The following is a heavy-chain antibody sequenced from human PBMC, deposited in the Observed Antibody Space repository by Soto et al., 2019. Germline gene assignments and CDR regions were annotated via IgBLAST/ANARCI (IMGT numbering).Heavy chain of an antibody. CDR1: VDSISTSNYY. CDR3: ARRGGGDYLFDS. V-gene: IGHV4-39*01. CDR2: IFYSGGT. D-gene: IGHD4-17*01. Sequence: PSETLSLTCTVSVDSISTSNYYWGWIRQPPGEGLEWIGHIFYSGGTYYNPSLKSRVTISVDTSKSQFSLKLNSITAADTAVYFCARRGGGDYLFDSWGQGMLVTVSS. J-gene: IGHJ4*02.